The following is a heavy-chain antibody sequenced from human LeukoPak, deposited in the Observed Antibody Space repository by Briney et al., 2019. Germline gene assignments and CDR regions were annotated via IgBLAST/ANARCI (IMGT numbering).Heavy chain of an antibody. J-gene: IGHJ6*03. Sequence: SETLSLTCAVYGGSFSGCYWSWIRQPPGKGLEWIGEINHSGSTNYNPSLKSRVTISVDTSKNQFSLKLSSVTAADTAVYYCATSPTRLRYYGSESYYNPHYYYYMDVWGKGTTVTVSS. D-gene: IGHD3-10*01. CDR2: INHSGST. V-gene: IGHV4-34*01. CDR1: GGSFSGCY. CDR3: ATSPTRLRYYGSESYYNPHYYYYMDV.